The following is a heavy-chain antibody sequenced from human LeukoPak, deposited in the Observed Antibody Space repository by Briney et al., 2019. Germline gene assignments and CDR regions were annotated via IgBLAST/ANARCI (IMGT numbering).Heavy chain of an antibody. Sequence: GGSLRLSCAASGFTFDDYAMHWVRQAPGKGLEWVSGISWNSGSIGYADSVKGRFTISRDNAKNSLYLQMNSLRAEDTAVYYCAREDYGGNSGNFDYWGQGTLVTVSS. J-gene: IGHJ4*02. CDR2: ISWNSGSI. D-gene: IGHD4-23*01. V-gene: IGHV3-9*01. CDR3: AREDYGGNSGNFDY. CDR1: GFTFDDYA.